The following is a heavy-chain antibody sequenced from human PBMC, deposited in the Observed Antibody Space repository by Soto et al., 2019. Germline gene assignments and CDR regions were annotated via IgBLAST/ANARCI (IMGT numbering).Heavy chain of an antibody. CDR2: IDYSGST. J-gene: IGHJ5*02. CDR3: ARHIVVVPAPFDP. Sequence: SETLSLTCTVSGGSISSYYWSWIRQPPGKGLEWIGYIDYSGSTNYNPSLKSRVTISVDTSKNQFSLKLSSVTAADTAVYYCARHIVVVPAPFDPWGQGTLVTVS. D-gene: IGHD2-2*01. CDR1: GGSISSYY. V-gene: IGHV4-59*01.